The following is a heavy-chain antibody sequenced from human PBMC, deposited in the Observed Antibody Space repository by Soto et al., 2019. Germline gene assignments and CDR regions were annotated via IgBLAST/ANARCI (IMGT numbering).Heavy chain of an antibody. CDR3: ARPLGYCSSTSCYAHGMDV. J-gene: IGHJ6*02. V-gene: IGHV6-1*01. D-gene: IGHD2-2*01. CDR2: TYYRSKWYN. Sequence: SQTLSLTCAISGDSVSSNSAAWNWIRQSPSRGLEWLGRTYYRSKWYNDYAVSVKSRITINPDTSKNQFSLQLNSVTPEDTAVYYCARPLGYCSSTSCYAHGMDVWGQGTTVTV. CDR1: GDSVSSNSAA.